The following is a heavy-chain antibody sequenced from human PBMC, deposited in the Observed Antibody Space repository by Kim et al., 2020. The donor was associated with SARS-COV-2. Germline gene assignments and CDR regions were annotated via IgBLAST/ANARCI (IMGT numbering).Heavy chain of an antibody. D-gene: IGHD3-10*01. CDR1: GFTFSSYE. Sequence: GGSLRLSCAASGFTFSSYEMNWVRHAPGKGLEWVSYISSSGSTIYYADSVKGRFTISRDNAKNSLYLQMNSLRAEDTAVYYCARDELGFGELLPDYWGQGTLVTVSS. J-gene: IGHJ4*02. V-gene: IGHV3-48*03. CDR2: ISSSGSTI. CDR3: ARDELGFGELLPDY.